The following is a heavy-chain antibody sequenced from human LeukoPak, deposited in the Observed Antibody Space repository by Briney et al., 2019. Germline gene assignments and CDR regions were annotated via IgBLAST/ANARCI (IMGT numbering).Heavy chain of an antibody. Sequence: PSETLSLTCTVSGGSISSGGYYWSWIRQHPGKGLEWIGYIYYSGSTYYNPSLKSRVTMSVDTSKNQFSLKLSSVTAADTAVYYCARGYYDYVWGSYRPKRFDPWGQGTLVTVSS. V-gene: IGHV4-31*03. CDR2: IYYSGST. CDR3: ARGYYDYVWGSYRPKRFDP. J-gene: IGHJ5*02. CDR1: GGSISSGGYY. D-gene: IGHD3-16*02.